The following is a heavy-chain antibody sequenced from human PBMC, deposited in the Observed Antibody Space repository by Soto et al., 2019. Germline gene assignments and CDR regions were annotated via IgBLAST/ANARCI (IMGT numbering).Heavy chain of an antibody. J-gene: IGHJ4*02. CDR2: ISTYNGNT. V-gene: IGHV1-18*01. Sequence: GASVKVSCKASGYSFTTSGITWVRQAPGQGLEWMGWISTYNGNTNYAQKLQDRVTLTTDTSTSTAYMELRSLRSDDTAVYYCARRLYGAYDYWGQGILVTVFS. CDR1: GYSFTTSG. CDR3: ARRLYGAYDY. D-gene: IGHD4-17*01.